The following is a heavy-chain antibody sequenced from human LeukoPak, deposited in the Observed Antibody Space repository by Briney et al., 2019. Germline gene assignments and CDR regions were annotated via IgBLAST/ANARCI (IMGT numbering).Heavy chain of an antibody. Sequence: SETLSLTCTVSGGSISSSSYYWGWIRQPPGKGLEWIGSIYYSGSTYYNPSLKSRVTISVDTSKNQFSLKLSSVTAADTAVYYCARSPYSSTHYYYYMDVWGKGTTVTVSS. CDR2: IYYSGST. CDR3: ARSPYSSTHYYYYMDV. J-gene: IGHJ6*03. CDR1: GGSISSSSYY. V-gene: IGHV4-39*01. D-gene: IGHD6-13*01.